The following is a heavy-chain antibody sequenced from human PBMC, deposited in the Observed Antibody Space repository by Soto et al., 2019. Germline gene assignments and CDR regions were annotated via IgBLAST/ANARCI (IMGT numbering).Heavy chain of an antibody. D-gene: IGHD3-16*01. CDR3: YFVCRQGTAAPRQLLDF. J-gene: IGHJ4*02. CDR2: SHSDGTT. V-gene: IGHV3-74*01. Sequence: PGGSLRLSWEASELTFSMEWMYLVRQAPGKGMVWVSRSHSDGTTTYADSVKGRFTSSRDNAKSTLYLQMNTLRAEDTALYYCYFVCRQGTAAPRQLLDFRGQGASDTGSS. CDR1: ELTFSMEW.